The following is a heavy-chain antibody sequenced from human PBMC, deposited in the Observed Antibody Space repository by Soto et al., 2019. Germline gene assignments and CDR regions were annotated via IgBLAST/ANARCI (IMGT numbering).Heavy chain of an antibody. J-gene: IGHJ6*02. CDR3: ARDHYTAMANLGGYYHYGMDV. CDR1: GYTFTGYY. D-gene: IGHD5-18*01. CDR2: INPNSGGT. V-gene: IGHV1-2*04. Sequence: ASVKVSCKASGYTFTGYYMHWVRQAPGQGLEWMGWINPNSGGTNYAQKFQGWVTMTRDTSISTAYMELSRLRSDDTAVYYCARDHYTAMANLGGYYHYGMDVWGQGTTVTVSS.